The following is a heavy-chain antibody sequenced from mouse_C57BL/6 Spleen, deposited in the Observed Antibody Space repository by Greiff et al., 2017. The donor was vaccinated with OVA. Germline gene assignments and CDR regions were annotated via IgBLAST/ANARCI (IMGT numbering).Heavy chain of an antibody. D-gene: IGHD2-1*01. V-gene: IGHV1-82*01. CDR2: IYPGDGDT. CDR3: ASRGNYGYFDV. Sequence: VKLQESGPELVKPGASVKISCKASGYAFSSSWMNWVKQRPGKGLEWIGRIYPGDGDTNYNGKFKGKATLTADKSSSTAYMQLSSLTSEDSAVYFCASRGNYGYFDVWGTGTTVTVSS. J-gene: IGHJ1*03. CDR1: GYAFSSSW.